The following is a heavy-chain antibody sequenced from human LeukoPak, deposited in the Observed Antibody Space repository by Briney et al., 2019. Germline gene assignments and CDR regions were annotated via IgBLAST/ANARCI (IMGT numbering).Heavy chain of an antibody. CDR1: GYTFTSYG. CDR2: ISAYNGNT. CDR3: AREPSGYDPFPLDY. Sequence: ASVKVSCKASGYTFTSYGITWVRQAPGQGLEWMGWISAYNGNTNYAQKLQGRVTMTTDTSTSTVYMELRSLRSDDTAVYYCAREPSGYDPFPLDYWGQGTLVTVSS. D-gene: IGHD5-12*01. J-gene: IGHJ4*02. V-gene: IGHV1-18*01.